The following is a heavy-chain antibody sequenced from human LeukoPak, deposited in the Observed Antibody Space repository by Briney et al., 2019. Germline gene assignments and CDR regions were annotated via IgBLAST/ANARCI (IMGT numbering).Heavy chain of an antibody. D-gene: IGHD6-13*01. Sequence: ASVKVSCKASGYTFTGYYMHWVRQAPGQGLEWMGWINPNSGGTNYAQKFQGRVTMTRDTSISTAYMELSRLRSDDTAVYYCAREDSSSWFHFDYWGQGTLVTVSS. CDR1: GYTFTGYY. CDR2: INPNSGGT. J-gene: IGHJ4*02. V-gene: IGHV1-2*02. CDR3: AREDSSSWFHFDY.